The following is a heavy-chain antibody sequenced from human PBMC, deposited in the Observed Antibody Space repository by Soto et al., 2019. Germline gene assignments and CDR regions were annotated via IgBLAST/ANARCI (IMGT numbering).Heavy chain of an antibody. Sequence: GASVKVSCKASGYTFTSYAMHWVRQAPGQRLEWMGWINACNGNTKYSQKFQGRVTITRDTSTSTAYMELRSLRSDDTAVYYCASDRPEGFDPWGQGTLVPVSS. CDR1: GYTFTSYA. CDR2: INACNGNT. J-gene: IGHJ5*02. CDR3: ASDRPEGFDP. V-gene: IGHV1-3*01.